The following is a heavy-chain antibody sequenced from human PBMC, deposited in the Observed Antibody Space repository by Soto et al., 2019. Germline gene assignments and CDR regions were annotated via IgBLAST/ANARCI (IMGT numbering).Heavy chain of an antibody. CDR2: IYYSGST. J-gene: IGHJ4*02. D-gene: IGHD5-12*01. Sequence: PSETLSLTCTVPGGSISSYYWSWIRQPPGKGLEWIGYIYYSGSTNYNPSLKSRVTISVDTSKNQFSLKLSSVTAADTAVYYCASTSGMATIEDYFDYWGQGTLVTVSS. CDR3: ASTSGMATIEDYFDY. CDR1: GGSISSYY. V-gene: IGHV4-59*01.